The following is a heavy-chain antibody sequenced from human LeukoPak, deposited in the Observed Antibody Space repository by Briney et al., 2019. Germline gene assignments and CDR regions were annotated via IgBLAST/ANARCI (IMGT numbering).Heavy chain of an antibody. V-gene: IGHV3-48*02. CDR1: GFTFSSYS. D-gene: IGHD6-13*01. J-gene: IGHJ6*03. Sequence: GGSLRLSCAASGFTFSSYSMTWVRQAPGKGLERVSYISSSSTTIYYADSVKGRFTISRDNAKNSLYLQINSLRDEDTAVYYCARDAQHLVDLYYYYYYMDVWGKGTTVTVSS. CDR2: ISSSSTTI. CDR3: ARDAQHLVDLYYYYYYMDV.